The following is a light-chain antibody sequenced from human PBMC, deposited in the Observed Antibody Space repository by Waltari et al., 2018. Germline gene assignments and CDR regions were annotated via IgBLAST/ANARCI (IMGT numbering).Light chain of an antibody. Sequence: DIQMTQYPSSLSASVGDRVTITCRASQGIRNDLAWFQQKPGEAPTSLIYAASSLQSGVPSKFSGSGSGTDFTLTITSLQPEDFATYYCQQYNSYPLTFGGGTKVEIK. V-gene: IGKV1-16*02. CDR1: QGIRND. J-gene: IGKJ4*01. CDR2: AAS. CDR3: QQYNSYPLT.